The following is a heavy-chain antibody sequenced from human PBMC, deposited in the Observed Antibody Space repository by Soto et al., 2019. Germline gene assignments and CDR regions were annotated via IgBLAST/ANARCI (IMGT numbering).Heavy chain of an antibody. V-gene: IGHV1-18*01. Sequence: ASVKVSCKASGYMFISYGFSWVRQAPGQGLEWMGWISGYNGKTDYAQKFQGRVTMTTNTSTTTAYMELRSLRPDDTAVYYCVRDETYSSYYFDYWGQGTPVTVSS. J-gene: IGHJ4*02. CDR1: GYMFISYG. CDR3: VRDETYSSYYFDY. CDR2: ISGYNGKT. D-gene: IGHD5-18*01.